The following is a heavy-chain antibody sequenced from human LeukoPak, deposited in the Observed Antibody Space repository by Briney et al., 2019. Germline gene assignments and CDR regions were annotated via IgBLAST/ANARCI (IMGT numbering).Heavy chain of an antibody. Sequence: GGSLKLSCAASGFTFSGSAMHWVRQASGKGLEWVGRIRSKANSYATAYAASVKGRFTISRDDSKNTAYLQMNSLKTEDTAVYYCTSHDYDFWSGXYIFDYWDQGTLVTVSS. J-gene: IGHJ4*02. D-gene: IGHD3-3*01. CDR1: GFTFSGSA. CDR2: IRSKANSYAT. V-gene: IGHV3-73*01. CDR3: TSHDYDFWSGXYIFDY.